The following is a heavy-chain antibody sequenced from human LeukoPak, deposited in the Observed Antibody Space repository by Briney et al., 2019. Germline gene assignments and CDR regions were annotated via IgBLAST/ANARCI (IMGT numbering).Heavy chain of an antibody. CDR1: GGSISSHY. J-gene: IGHJ3*02. V-gene: IGHV4-59*11. Sequence: PSETLSLTCTVPGGSISSHYWSWIRQPPGKGLEWIGYIYYSGSTNYNPSLKSRVTISVDTSKNQFSLKLSSVTAADTAVYYCARVQVVVVPAAIPVLGAFDIWGQGTMVTVSS. CDR3: ARVQVVVVPAAIPVLGAFDI. D-gene: IGHD2-2*02. CDR2: IYYSGST.